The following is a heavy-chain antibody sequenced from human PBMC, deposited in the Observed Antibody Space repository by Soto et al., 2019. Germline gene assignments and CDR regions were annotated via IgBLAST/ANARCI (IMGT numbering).Heavy chain of an antibody. Sequence: GALRLSGAASGFTFSIHGMNWVRQAPGKGLEWVSSISSSSSYIYYADSVKGRFTISRDNAKDSLYLQMNSLRAEDTAVYYCARGYSYCDYWGQGTLVTVSS. V-gene: IGHV3-21*01. J-gene: IGHJ4*02. CDR2: ISSSSSYI. CDR3: ARGYSYCDY. CDR1: GFTFSIHG. D-gene: IGHD5-18*01.